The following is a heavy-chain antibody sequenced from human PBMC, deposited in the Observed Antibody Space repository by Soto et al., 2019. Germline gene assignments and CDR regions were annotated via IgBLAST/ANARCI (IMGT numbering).Heavy chain of an antibody. CDR3: ARDFCSGGSCYGRFYL. J-gene: IGHJ5*02. CDR1: GFTFSSYT. D-gene: IGHD2-15*01. Sequence: GGSLRLSCAASGFTFSSYTMNWVRQAPGKGLEWVSYISSSSSTIYYADSLKGRFTISRDNAKNSLYLQMNSLRAEDTAVYYCARDFCSGGSCYGRFYLWGQGTLVPVSA. CDR2: ISSSSSTI. V-gene: IGHV3-48*01.